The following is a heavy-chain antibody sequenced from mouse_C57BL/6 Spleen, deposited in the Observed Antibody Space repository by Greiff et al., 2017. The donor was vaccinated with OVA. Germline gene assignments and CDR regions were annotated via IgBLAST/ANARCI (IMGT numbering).Heavy chain of an antibody. CDR2: IYPGSGNT. D-gene: IGHD1-1*01. J-gene: IGHJ1*03. CDR1: GYSFTSYY. V-gene: IGHV1-66*01. Sequence: VQLQQSGPELVKPGASVKISCKASGYSFTSYYIHWVKQRPGQGLEWIGWIYPGSGNTKYNEKFKGKATLTADTSSSTAYMQLSSLTSEDSAVYYCARWVVATNWYFDVWGTGTTVTVSS. CDR3: ARWVVATNWYFDV.